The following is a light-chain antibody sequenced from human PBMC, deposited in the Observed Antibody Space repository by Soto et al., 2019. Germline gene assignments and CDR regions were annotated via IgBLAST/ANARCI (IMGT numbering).Light chain of an antibody. V-gene: IGLV1-44*01. CDR2: SNN. J-gene: IGLJ2*01. CDR1: RSNIGSYT. Sequence: QSVLTQPPSASGTPGQRVTISCSGSRSNIGSYTVNWYQQLPGTAPKLLIYSNNQRPSGVPDRISGTKSGTSASLGMSGVKCDDQGDVYLAAWGNNGTVVVVSAG. CDR3: AAWGNNGTVVV.